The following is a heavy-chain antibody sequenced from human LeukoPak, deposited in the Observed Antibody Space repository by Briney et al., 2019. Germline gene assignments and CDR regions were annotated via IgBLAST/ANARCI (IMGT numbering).Heavy chain of an antibody. Sequence: ASVKVSRKASGYTFTGYYMHWVRQAPGQGLEWMGWINPNSGGTNYAQKFQGRVTMTRDTSISTAYMELSSVTAADTAVYYCARAQYRIQLWPWGQGTLVTVSS. CDR3: ARAQYRIQLWP. J-gene: IGHJ1*01. CDR1: GYTFTGYY. CDR2: INPNSGGT. D-gene: IGHD5-18*01. V-gene: IGHV1-2*02.